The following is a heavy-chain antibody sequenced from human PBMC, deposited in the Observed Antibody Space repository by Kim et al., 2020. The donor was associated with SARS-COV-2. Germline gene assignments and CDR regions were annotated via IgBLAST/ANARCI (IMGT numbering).Heavy chain of an antibody. CDR1: GYTFTSYA. Sequence: ASVKVSCKASGYTFTSYAMNWVRQAPGQVLEWMGWINTNTGNPTYAQGFTGRFVFSLDTSVSTAYLQISSLKAEDTAVYYCARVGSSSWYVDYYYGMDVWGQGTTVTVSS. D-gene: IGHD6-13*01. CDR2: INTNTGNP. V-gene: IGHV7-4-1*02. CDR3: ARVGSSSWYVDYYYGMDV. J-gene: IGHJ6*02.